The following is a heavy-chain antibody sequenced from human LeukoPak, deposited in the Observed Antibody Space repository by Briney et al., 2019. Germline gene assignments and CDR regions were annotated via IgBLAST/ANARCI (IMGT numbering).Heavy chain of an antibody. V-gene: IGHV4-34*01. CDR3: ARSSISDFWSGYYAMFDY. J-gene: IGHJ4*02. Sequence: SETLSLTCTVSGGSISSYYWSWIRQPPGKGLEWIGEINHSGSTYYNPSLKSRVTISVDSSKNQFSLELSSVTAADTAVYYCARSSISDFWSGYYAMFDYWGQGTLVTVSS. CDR1: GGSISSYY. CDR2: INHSGST. D-gene: IGHD3-3*01.